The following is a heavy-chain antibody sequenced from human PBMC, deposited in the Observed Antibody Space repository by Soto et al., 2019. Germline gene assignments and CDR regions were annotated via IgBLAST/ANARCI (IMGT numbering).Heavy chain of an antibody. Sequence: GASVKVSCKASGGTFSSYAISWVRQAPGQGLEWMGGIIPIFGTANYAQKFQGRVTITADESTSTAYMELSSLRSEDTAVYYCASGTQGASYYYYGMDVWGQGTTVTVSS. J-gene: IGHJ6*02. D-gene: IGHD1-1*01. CDR2: IIPIFGTA. CDR3: ASGTQGASYYYYGMDV. CDR1: GGTFSSYA. V-gene: IGHV1-69*13.